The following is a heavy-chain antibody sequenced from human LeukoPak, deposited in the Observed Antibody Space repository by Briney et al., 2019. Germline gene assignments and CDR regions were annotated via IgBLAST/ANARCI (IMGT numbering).Heavy chain of an antibody. D-gene: IGHD6-19*01. CDR3: ATSGWDRYYFDY. CDR2: ISAYNGNT. Sequence: ASVTVSCKASGYTFTIYGICWVRQAPGQGLEWMGWISAYNGNTNYAQKLQGRVTMTTDTSTSTAYMELRSLRSDDTAVYYCATSGWDRYYFDYWGQGTLVTVSS. J-gene: IGHJ4*02. CDR1: GYTFTIYG. V-gene: IGHV1-18*01.